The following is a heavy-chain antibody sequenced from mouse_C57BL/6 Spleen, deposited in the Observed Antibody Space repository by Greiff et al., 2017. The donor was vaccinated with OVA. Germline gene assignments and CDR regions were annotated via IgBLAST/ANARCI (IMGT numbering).Heavy chain of an antibody. CDR2: IYPSDSET. J-gene: IGHJ4*01. CDR3: ARDPMVTTGGPYYYAMDY. Sequence: QVQLQQPGAELVRPGSSVKLSCKASGYTFTSYWMDWVKQRPGQGLEWIGNIYPSDSETHYNQKFKDKATLTVDKSSSTAYMQLSSLTSEDSAVYYCARDPMVTTGGPYYYAMDYWGQGTSVTVSS. V-gene: IGHV1-61*01. D-gene: IGHD2-2*01. CDR1: GYTFTSYW.